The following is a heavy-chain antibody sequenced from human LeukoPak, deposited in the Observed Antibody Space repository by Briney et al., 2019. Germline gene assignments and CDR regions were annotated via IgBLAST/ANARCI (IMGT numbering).Heavy chain of an antibody. J-gene: IGHJ4*02. CDR1: GGSFSDYD. CDR3: ARYVPVKTGPTRASFDY. CDR2: INQSGTT. D-gene: IGHD1-1*01. Sequence: PSETLSLTCAVYGGSFSDYDWSWIRQAPGKGLQWIGEINQSGTTNCDPSLKSRVSMSIDTSKSQFSLSLRSVTAADTAVYFCARYVPVKTGPTRASFDYWGQGILVTVSS. V-gene: IGHV4-34*01.